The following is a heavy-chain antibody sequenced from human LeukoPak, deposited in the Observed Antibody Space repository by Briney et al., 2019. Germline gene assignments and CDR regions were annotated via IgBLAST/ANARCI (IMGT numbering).Heavy chain of an antibody. Sequence: SETLSLTCTVSGGSISSTSYYWGWIRQPPGKGLEWIGSVYYSGRTYYNPSLKSRVIISVDTSKNQFSLKLTSVTAADTAVYYCARALSVVTPCFDYWGQGTLVTVSS. V-gene: IGHV4-39*01. D-gene: IGHD4-23*01. J-gene: IGHJ4*02. CDR1: GGSISSTSYY. CDR2: VYYSGRT. CDR3: ARALSVVTPCFDY.